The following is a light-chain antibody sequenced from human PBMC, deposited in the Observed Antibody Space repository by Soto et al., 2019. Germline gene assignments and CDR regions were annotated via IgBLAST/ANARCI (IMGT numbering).Light chain of an antibody. CDR3: NSYTSKSTGV. CDR1: SSDVGGYNY. CDR2: EVS. V-gene: IGLV2-14*01. J-gene: IGLJ1*01. Sequence: QSALTQPASVSGSPGQSITISCTGTSSDVGGYNYVSRYQQHPGKAPKLIIYEVSNRPSGVSSRFSGSKSVNTASLTISGLQAEDEADYYCNSYTSKSTGVFGTGTKLTVL.